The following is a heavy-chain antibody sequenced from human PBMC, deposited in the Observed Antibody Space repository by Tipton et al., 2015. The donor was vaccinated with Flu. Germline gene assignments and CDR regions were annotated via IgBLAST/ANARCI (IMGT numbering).Heavy chain of an antibody. J-gene: IGHJ4*02. V-gene: IGHV3-7*01. Sequence: SLRLSCAASGFTFSTYWMSWVRQVPGKGLEWVANINQGGDEEYYVDSVKGRFTISRDNPKNSLYLQMNSLRAEDTAVYYCARTRGGYCTATACFADYFDYWGQGALVTVSS. CDR2: INQGGDEE. D-gene: IGHD2-8*02. CDR1: GFTFSTYW. CDR3: ARTRGGYCTATACFADYFDY.